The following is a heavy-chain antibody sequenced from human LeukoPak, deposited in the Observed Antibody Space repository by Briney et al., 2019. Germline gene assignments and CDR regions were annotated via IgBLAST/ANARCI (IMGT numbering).Heavy chain of an antibody. Sequence: PSETLSLTCTVSGGSISSGGYYWSWIRQHPGKGLEWIGYIYYSGSTYYNPSLKSRVTISVDTSKNQFSLKLSSVTAADTAVYYCARGKVSSWYKTFFFDYWGQGTLVTVSS. CDR1: GGSISSGGYY. D-gene: IGHD6-13*01. J-gene: IGHJ4*02. V-gene: IGHV4-31*03. CDR3: ARGKVSSWYKTFFFDY. CDR2: IYYSGST.